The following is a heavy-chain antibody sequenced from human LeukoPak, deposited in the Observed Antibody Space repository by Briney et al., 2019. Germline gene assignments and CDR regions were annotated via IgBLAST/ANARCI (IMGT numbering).Heavy chain of an antibody. J-gene: IGHJ4*02. CDR3: ARGGGYDFDY. CDR1: GGSISSGGDY. V-gene: IGHV4-31*03. CDR2: IYYSGAT. D-gene: IGHD5-12*01. Sequence: SETLSLTCTVSGGSISSGGDYWSRIRQHPGKGLEWIGYIYYSGATYYNPSLKSRVTISIDTFKNQFSLKLTSVTAADTAVYYCARGGGYDFDYWGQGTLVTVSS.